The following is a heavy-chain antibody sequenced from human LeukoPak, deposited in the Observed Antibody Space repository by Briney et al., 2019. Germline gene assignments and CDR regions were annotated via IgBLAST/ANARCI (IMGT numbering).Heavy chain of an antibody. Sequence: SETLSLTCTVSGGSISSHYWSWIRQPPGKGLEWIGFIFYTGGTNYNPSLKSRLTISVDTSKNQFSLKLSSLTAADTAVYFCARAASWYSYFDLWGQGVLVTVSS. D-gene: IGHD1-26*01. CDR2: IFYTGGT. CDR1: GGSISSHY. V-gene: IGHV4-59*11. J-gene: IGHJ4*02. CDR3: ARAASWYSYFDL.